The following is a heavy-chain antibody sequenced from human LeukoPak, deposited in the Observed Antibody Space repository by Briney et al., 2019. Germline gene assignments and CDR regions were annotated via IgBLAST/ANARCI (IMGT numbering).Heavy chain of an antibody. V-gene: IGHV4-59*12. CDR2: AYYRGDT. D-gene: IGHD3-16*01. J-gene: IGHJ6*02. CDR1: GGSISGSY. CDR3: ARDGLGVYYYGMDV. Sequence: SETLSLTCIVSGGSISGSYWSWIRQPPGKGLEWIGYAYYRGDTNYNPSLKSRVTISVDTSKNQFSLKLSSVTAADTAVYYCARDGLGVYYYGMDVWGQGTTVTVSS.